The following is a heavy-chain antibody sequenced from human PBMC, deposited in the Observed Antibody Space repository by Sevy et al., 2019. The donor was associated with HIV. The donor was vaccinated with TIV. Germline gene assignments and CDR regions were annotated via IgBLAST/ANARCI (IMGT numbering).Heavy chain of an antibody. CDR1: GYTFSSYG. V-gene: IGHV1-18*04. D-gene: IGHD5-18*01. CDR3: ARELRVDTALVTYYYYMDV. Sequence: ASVKVSCKASGYTFSSYGISWVRQAPGQGLEWMGWISGRNGNTNYAQMLQGRVTMTTDTSTSTAYMELLSLRSDDTAVYYCARELRVDTALVTYYYYMDVWGKGTTVTVSS. J-gene: IGHJ6*03. CDR2: ISGRNGNT.